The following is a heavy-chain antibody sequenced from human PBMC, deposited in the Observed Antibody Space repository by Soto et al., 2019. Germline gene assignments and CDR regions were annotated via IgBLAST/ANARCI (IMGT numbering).Heavy chain of an antibody. Sequence: PGGSLRLSCAASGFTFSAYAMSWVRQSPGKGLEWVSTIVGDGSNTFYADSVKGRFTISRDNSQNTLFLHLNTLTAEDTAIFYCARAMSGSRGRFEYWGQGTLVTVSS. CDR2: IVGDGSNT. J-gene: IGHJ4*02. V-gene: IGHV3-23*01. CDR1: GFTFSAYA. CDR3: ARAMSGSRGRFEY. D-gene: IGHD2-15*01.